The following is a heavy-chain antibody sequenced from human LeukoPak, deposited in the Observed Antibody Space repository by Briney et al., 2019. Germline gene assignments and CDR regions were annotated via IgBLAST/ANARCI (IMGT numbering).Heavy chain of an antibody. CDR3: AKVYCSGGSCYGTGNYYYMDV. J-gene: IGHJ6*03. CDR1: GFTFSTYG. CDR2: IRYDGNNK. D-gene: IGHD2-15*01. V-gene: IGHV3-30*02. Sequence: PGGSLRLSCAASGFTFSTYGMHWVRQAPGKGLEWVAFIRYDGNNKYYADSVKGRFTISRDNSKNTLYLQMNSLRAEDTAVYYCAKVYCSGGSCYGTGNYYYMDVWGKGTTVTISS.